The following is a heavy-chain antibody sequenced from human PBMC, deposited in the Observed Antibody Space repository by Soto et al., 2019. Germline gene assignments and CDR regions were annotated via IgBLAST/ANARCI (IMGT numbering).Heavy chain of an antibody. D-gene: IGHD1-1*01. V-gene: IGHV4-59*01. CDR2: IYYSGST. CDR1: GGSISSYY. Sequence: QVQLQESGPGLVKPSETLSLTCTVSGGSISSYYWSWIRQPPGQGLEWIGYIYYSGSTNYNPSLKCRVTASVDTSKNRFCLKLSSVTAADTAVYYLARGEERVARPSGYWGQATLVSVSS. CDR3: ARGEERVARPSGY. J-gene: IGHJ4*02.